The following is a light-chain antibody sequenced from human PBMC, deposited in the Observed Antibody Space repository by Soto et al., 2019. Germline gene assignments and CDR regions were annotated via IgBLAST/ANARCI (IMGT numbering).Light chain of an antibody. CDR1: QNISSSY. V-gene: IGKV3-20*01. J-gene: IGKJ1*01. CDR2: GAS. Sequence: EIVLTQSPGTLSLSPGERATLSCRASQNISSSYSAWYQQKPGQAPRLLIYGASSRATGIEDRFSGSGSGKDFTLTISRLEAEDFAVYYCLQYGSAPWTFGQGTKVEIK. CDR3: LQYGSAPWT.